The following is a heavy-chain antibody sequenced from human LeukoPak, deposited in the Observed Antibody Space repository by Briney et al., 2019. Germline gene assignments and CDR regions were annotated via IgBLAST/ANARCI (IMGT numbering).Heavy chain of an antibody. D-gene: IGHD2-15*01. J-gene: IGHJ4*02. CDR1: GYPFTTYG. Sequence: GASVKVSCKASGYPFTTYGISWLRQAPGQGLEWMEWISTYNGDTNYAQKLQGRVTLTTDTSTSTVYLELRSMTTSVTAVYYCARRGSVHTPRAISEWGYWGQGTLVTVSS. CDR3: ARRGSVHTPRAISEWGY. V-gene: IGHV1-18*01. CDR2: ISTYNGDT.